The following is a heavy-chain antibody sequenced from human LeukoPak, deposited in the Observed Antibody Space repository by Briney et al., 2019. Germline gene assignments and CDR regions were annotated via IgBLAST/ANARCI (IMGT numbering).Heavy chain of an antibody. CDR2: INHSGST. CDR3: ARGSRYTP. J-gene: IGHJ5*02. CDR1: GGSFSGYY. D-gene: IGHD2-2*02. V-gene: IGHV4-34*01. Sequence: SETLSLTCAVYGGSFSGYYWSWIRQPPGKGLEWIGEINHSGSTNYNPSLKSRVTISVDTSKNQFSLKLCSVTAADTAVYYCARGSRYTPWGQGTLVTVSS.